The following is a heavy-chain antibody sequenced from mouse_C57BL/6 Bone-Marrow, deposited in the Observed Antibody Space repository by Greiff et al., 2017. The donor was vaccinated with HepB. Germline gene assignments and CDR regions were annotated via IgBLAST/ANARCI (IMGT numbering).Heavy chain of an antibody. V-gene: IGHV5-6*01. Sequence: EVQLVESGGDLVKPGGSLKLSCAASGFTFSSYGISWVRQTPDKRLEWVATFSSGGSYTYYPDSVKGRFTISRDNAKNTLYLQMSSLKSEDTAMYYCARRTTVVASFDYWGQGTTLTVSS. D-gene: IGHD1-1*01. CDR1: GFTFSSYG. CDR2: FSSGGSYT. J-gene: IGHJ2*01. CDR3: ARRTTVVASFDY.